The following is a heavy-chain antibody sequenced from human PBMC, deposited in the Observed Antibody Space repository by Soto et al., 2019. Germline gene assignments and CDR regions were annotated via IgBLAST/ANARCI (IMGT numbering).Heavy chain of an antibody. CDR1: GFTFDYYA. CDR2: ISWKSGNI. Sequence: LRLSCAASGFTFDYYAMHWVRQVPGKGLEWVSGISWKSGNIGYADSVKGRFTISRDNAKSSLYLQMNSLRAEDTAFYYCAKDLERIRSVDKPLEVWGQGSTVX. V-gene: IGHV3-9*01. J-gene: IGHJ6*02. CDR3: AKDLERIRSVDKPLEV. D-gene: IGHD1-20*01.